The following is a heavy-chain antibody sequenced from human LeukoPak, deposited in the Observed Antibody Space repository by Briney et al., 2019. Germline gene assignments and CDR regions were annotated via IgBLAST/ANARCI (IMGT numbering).Heavy chain of an antibody. CDR3: ACRVLTSTWSFP. Sequence: PGESLKISCQGFGYSFTSYWIGWVRQMPGKGMEWMGVIYPGDLRVRYNPSFQGQVTISVDKSINTAYLQWVSLRASDSAMYYCACRVLTSTWSFPWGQGTLVTVSS. J-gene: IGHJ5*02. V-gene: IGHV5-51*01. D-gene: IGHD6-13*01. CDR1: GYSFTSYW. CDR2: IYPGDLRV.